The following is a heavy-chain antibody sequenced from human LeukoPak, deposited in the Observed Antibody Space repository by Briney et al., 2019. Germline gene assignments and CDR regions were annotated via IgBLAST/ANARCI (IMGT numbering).Heavy chain of an antibody. CDR2: IIPILGIA. CDR1: GGTFISYT. Sequence: ASVKVSCKASGGTFISYTISWVGQAPGQGVEWRGGIIPILGIANYAQKFRGRVTITADKSTSTAYMELSSLRSEDTAVYYCAREPHNWNYDYYGMDVWGQGTTVTVSS. V-gene: IGHV1-69*10. J-gene: IGHJ6*02. CDR3: AREPHNWNYDYYGMDV. D-gene: IGHD1-20*01.